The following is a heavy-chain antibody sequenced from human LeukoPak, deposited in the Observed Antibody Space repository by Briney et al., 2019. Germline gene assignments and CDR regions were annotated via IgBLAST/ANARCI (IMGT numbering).Heavy chain of an antibody. CDR1: GGSFSGYY. Sequence: PSETLSLTCAVYGGSFSGYYWSWNRQPPGKGLEWIGEINHSGSTNYNPSLKSRVTISVDTSKNQFSLKLSSVTAADTAVYYCASASITRYYFDYWGQGTLVTVSS. CDR2: INHSGST. D-gene: IGHD4-11*01. CDR3: ASASITRYYFDY. J-gene: IGHJ4*02. V-gene: IGHV4-34*01.